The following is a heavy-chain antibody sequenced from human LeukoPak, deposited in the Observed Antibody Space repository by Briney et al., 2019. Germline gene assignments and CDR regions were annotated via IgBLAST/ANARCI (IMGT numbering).Heavy chain of an antibody. Sequence: PSQTLSLTCTVSGGSLSSSGYYWNSTRQHPGKGLEWIGYIYHSGSTYYNPSLKSRVIRSADTSKNQLSLKLSSVTAADTAVYYCARAELSHRGYHYGMDVWGQGATVTVS. D-gene: IGHD1-14*01. J-gene: IGHJ6*02. CDR2: IYHSGST. V-gene: IGHV4-31*03. CDR1: GGSLSSSGYY. CDR3: ARAELSHRGYHYGMDV.